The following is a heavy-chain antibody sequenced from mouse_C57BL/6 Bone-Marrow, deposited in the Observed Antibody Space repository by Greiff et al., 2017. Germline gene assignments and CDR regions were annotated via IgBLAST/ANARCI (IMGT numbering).Heavy chain of an antibody. CDR2: IDPETGGT. V-gene: IGHV1-15*01. D-gene: IGHD4-1*01. Sequence: VKLMESGAELVRPGASVTLSCKASGYTFTDYEMHWVKQTPVHGLEWIGAIDPETGGTAYNQKFKGKAILTADKSSSTAYMELRSLTSEDSAVYYCTRWETGTRYFDYWGQGTTLTVSS. J-gene: IGHJ2*01. CDR3: TRWETGTRYFDY. CDR1: GYTFTDYE.